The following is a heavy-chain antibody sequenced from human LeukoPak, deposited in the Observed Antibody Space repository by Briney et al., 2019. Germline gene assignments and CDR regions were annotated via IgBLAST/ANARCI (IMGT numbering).Heavy chain of an antibody. V-gene: IGHV1-3*04. CDR3: ARSSGSYYDFDY. J-gene: IGHJ4*02. Sequence: ASVKVSCKASGYTFTNYAMHWVRQAPGQGLEWMGWINTGNGNTKYSEKFQGRVTITRDTSASTAYMELSSLESEDTAVYYCARSSGSYYDFDYWGQGTLVTVSS. CDR2: INTGNGNT. D-gene: IGHD1-26*01. CDR1: GYTFTNYA.